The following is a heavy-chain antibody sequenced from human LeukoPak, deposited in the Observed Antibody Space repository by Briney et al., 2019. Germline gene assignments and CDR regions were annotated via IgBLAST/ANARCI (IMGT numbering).Heavy chain of an antibody. J-gene: IGHJ6*03. Sequence: SETLSLTCAVYGGSLSGYYWVWIRQPPGKGLEWIGEIDHSGSTNYNPSLKSRVTISVDTSKNQFSLRLSSVTAADTAVYYCARHGSRLITGAVYYNYYLDVWGRGTTVTVSS. CDR2: IDHSGST. CDR3: ARHGSRLITGAVYYNYYLDV. V-gene: IGHV4-34*01. D-gene: IGHD7-27*01. CDR1: GGSLSGYY.